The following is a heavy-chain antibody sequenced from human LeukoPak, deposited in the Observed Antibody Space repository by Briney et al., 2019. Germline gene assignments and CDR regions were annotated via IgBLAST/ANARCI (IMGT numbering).Heavy chain of an antibody. J-gene: IGHJ4*02. D-gene: IGHD6-13*01. CDR1: GFTVSSNY. V-gene: IGHV3-53*01. Sequence: GGSLRLSCAASGFTVSSNYMTWVRQAPGKGLEWVSVVYTGGSTYSADSVRGRFTISRDNSKNTLYLQMNSLRAEDTAVYYCARGLAAAGLYLDYWGQGTLVTVSS. CDR3: ARGLAAAGLYLDY. CDR2: VYTGGST.